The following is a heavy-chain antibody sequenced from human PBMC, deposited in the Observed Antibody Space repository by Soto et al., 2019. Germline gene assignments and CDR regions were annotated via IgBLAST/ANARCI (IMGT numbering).Heavy chain of an antibody. Sequence: GGSLRLSCAASGFTFSSYWMHWVRQAPGKGLVWVSRINSDGSSTSYADSVKGRFTISRDNAKNTLYLQMNSLRAEDTAVYYCARGGKYSSSSYYYYYGMDVWGQGTTVTVSS. V-gene: IGHV3-74*01. D-gene: IGHD6-6*01. CDR3: ARGGKYSSSSYYYYYGMDV. CDR1: GFTFSSYW. J-gene: IGHJ6*02. CDR2: INSDGSST.